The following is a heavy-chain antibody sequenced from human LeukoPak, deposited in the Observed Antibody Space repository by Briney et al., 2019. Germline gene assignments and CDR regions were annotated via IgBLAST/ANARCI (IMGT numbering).Heavy chain of an antibody. CDR1: GGSFSGYY. Sequence: SETLSLTCAVYGGSFSGYYWSWIRQPPGKGLEWIGEINHSGSTNYNPSLKSRVTISVDTSKNQFSLKLSSVTAADTAVYYCARDGAVTTTIWGQGTLVTVSS. V-gene: IGHV4-34*01. D-gene: IGHD3-16*01. CDR3: ARDGAVTTTI. CDR2: INHSGST. J-gene: IGHJ4*02.